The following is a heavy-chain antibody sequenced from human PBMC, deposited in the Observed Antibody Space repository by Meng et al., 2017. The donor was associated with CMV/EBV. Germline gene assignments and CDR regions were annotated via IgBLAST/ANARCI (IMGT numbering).Heavy chain of an antibody. J-gene: IGHJ4*02. D-gene: IGHD1-26*01. CDR2: ISSSGSTI. V-gene: IGHV3-48*03. CDR1: GFTSNIYA. Sequence: GESLKISCAASGFTSNIYAMNWVRQAPGKGLEWVSYISSSGSTIYYADSVKGRFTISRDNAKNSLYLQMNSLRAEDTAVYYCARESPLYYGWGQETLVTVSS. CDR3: ARESPLYYG.